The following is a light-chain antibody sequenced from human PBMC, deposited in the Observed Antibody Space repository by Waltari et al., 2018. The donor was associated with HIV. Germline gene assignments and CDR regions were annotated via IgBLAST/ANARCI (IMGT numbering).Light chain of an antibody. Sequence: SNVLTPPPSVSVAPGQTARITCGGNNTGSKSVHWYQQRPGQAPVVVVFDDSDRPSGMPGRCSGANSGNTGTLAISRVEAGDEADYCGQVWDRSRDWWFGGGTKLTV. J-gene: IGLJ3*02. V-gene: IGLV3-21*02. CDR2: DDS. CDR1: NTGSKS. CDR3: QVWDRSRDWW.